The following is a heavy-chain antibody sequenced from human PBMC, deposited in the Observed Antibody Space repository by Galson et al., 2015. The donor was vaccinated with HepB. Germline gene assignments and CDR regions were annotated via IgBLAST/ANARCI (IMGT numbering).Heavy chain of an antibody. CDR2: IIPILGLA. CDR1: GDTFSSYG. CDR3: AREGGSSSQPYDY. Sequence: SVKVSCKASGDTFSSYGFSWVRQAPGQGLEWMGGIIPILGLATYAQKFRGRVTITAEKSTSTAYMELSSMRSEDTAVYFCAREGGSSSQPYDYWCQGTLVTVSS. V-gene: IGHV1-69*10. J-gene: IGHJ4*02. D-gene: IGHD3-16*01.